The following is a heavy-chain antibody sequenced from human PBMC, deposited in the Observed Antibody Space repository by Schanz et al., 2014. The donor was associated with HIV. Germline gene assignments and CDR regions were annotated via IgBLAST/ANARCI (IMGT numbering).Heavy chain of an antibody. CDR3: ARVKYCSGTSCPWSWYFDL. CDR2: IYTTGDT. CDR1: GFTFSSYD. V-gene: IGHV3-13*01. J-gene: IGHJ2*01. Sequence: EVQVLESGGGLVQPGGSLRLSCAASGFTFSSYDMHWFRQGRGKGLEWVSTIYTTGDTYYQASVEGRFTISRENAKNSLYLQMNSLRAGDTAVYYCARVKYCSGTSCPWSWYFDLWGRGTLVTVSS. D-gene: IGHD2-2*01.